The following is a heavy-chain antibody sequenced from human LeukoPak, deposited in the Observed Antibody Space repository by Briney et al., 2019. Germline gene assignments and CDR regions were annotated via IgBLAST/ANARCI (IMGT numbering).Heavy chain of an antibody. J-gene: IGHJ5*02. D-gene: IGHD5-12*01. CDR1: GFTFSSYA. CDR3: ARDGRGYSGYA. CDR2: IYSGGST. Sequence: PGGSLRLSCAASGFTFSSYAMSWVRQAPGKGLEWVSVIYSGGSTYYADSVKGRFTISRDKSKNTVDLQMNSLRADDTAVYYCARDGRGYSGYAWGQGTLVTVSS. V-gene: IGHV3-23*03.